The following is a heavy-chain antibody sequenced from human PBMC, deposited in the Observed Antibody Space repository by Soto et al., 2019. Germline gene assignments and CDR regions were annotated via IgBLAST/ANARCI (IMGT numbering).Heavy chain of an antibody. CDR1: GFTFSSYA. D-gene: IGHD3-10*01. J-gene: IGHJ3*02. CDR2: ISYDGSNK. Sequence: GGSLRLSCAASGFTFSSYAMHWVRQAPGKGLEWVAVISYDGSNKYYADSVKGRFTISRDNSKNTLYLQMNSLRAEDTAVYYCASSMVRGVTNDAFDIWGQGTMVTVSS. V-gene: IGHV3-30-3*01. CDR3: ASSMVRGVTNDAFDI.